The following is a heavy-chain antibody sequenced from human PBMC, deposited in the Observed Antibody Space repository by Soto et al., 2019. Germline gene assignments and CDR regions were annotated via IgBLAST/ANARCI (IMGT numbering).Heavy chain of an antibody. J-gene: IGHJ5*02. CDR1: GYSFTSYA. CDR3: ARNVPHTGYYNH. D-gene: IGHD3-9*01. V-gene: IGHV1-3*01. CDR2: IFAGNGDT. Sequence: QVRLVQSGTEVKKPGASMKLSCKASGYSFTSYAIHWVRRAPGQRLEWMGWIFAGNGDTAYSPKFQDRVTITRDTSASPTYIRLTSLGSEDTAVYYCARNVPHTGYYNHWGPGTLVTVSS.